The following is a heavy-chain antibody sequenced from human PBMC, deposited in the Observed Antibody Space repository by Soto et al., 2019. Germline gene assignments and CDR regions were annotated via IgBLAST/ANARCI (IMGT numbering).Heavy chain of an antibody. CDR1: GFTFSSYA. V-gene: IGHV3-30-3*01. Sequence: GGSLRLSCAASGFTFSSYAMHWVRQAPGKGLEWVAVISYDGSNKYYADSVKGRFTISRDNSKNTLYLQMNSLRAEDSAVYYCARARSSWYYFDYWGQGTLVTVSS. CDR2: ISYDGSNK. CDR3: ARARSSWYYFDY. J-gene: IGHJ4*02. D-gene: IGHD6-13*01.